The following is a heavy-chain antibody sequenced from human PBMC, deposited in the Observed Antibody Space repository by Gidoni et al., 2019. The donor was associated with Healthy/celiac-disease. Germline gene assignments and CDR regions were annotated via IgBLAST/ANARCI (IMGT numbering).Heavy chain of an antibody. J-gene: IGHJ3*02. Sequence: QLQLQESGPGLEKPSETLSLPCTVAGGSISSSSYYWGWIRQPPGKGLEWIGSIYYSGRNYYNPSLKSRVTISVDTSKNQFSLKLSSVTAADTAVYYWASATMRDAFDIWGQGTMVTVSS. V-gene: IGHV4-39*01. CDR3: ASATMRDAFDI. CDR2: IYYSGRN. D-gene: IGHD3-22*01. CDR1: GGSISSSSYY.